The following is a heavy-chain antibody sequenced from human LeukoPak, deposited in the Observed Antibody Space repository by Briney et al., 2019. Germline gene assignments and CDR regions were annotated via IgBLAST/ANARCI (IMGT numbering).Heavy chain of an antibody. J-gene: IGHJ4*02. V-gene: IGHV4-4*07. D-gene: IGHD3-22*01. CDR2: IYTSGST. Sequence: SETLSLTCTVSGGSISSYYWSWIRQPAGKGLEWIGRIYTSGSTNYNPSLKSRVTMSVDTSKNQFSLKLSSVTAADTAVYYCAREISYYYDSSGYSPKFDYWGQGTLVTVSS. CDR3: AREISYYYDSSGYSPKFDY. CDR1: GGSISSYY.